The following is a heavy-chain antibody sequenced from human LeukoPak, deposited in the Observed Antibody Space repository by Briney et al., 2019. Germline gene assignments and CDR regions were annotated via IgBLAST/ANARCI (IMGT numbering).Heavy chain of an antibody. CDR2: IIPIFGTA. CDR3: ARYNWNDACWFDP. Sequence: ASVKVSCKASGGTFSSYAISWVRQAPGQGLEWMGGIIPIFGTANYAQKFQGRVTITADESTSTAYMDLSRLRAEDTAVYYCARYNWNDACWFDPWGQGTLVTVSS. V-gene: IGHV1-69*13. CDR1: GGTFSSYA. D-gene: IGHD1-1*01. J-gene: IGHJ5*02.